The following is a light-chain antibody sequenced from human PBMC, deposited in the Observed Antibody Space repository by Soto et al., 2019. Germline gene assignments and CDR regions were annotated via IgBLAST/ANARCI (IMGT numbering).Light chain of an antibody. CDR3: QQYYSYPA. V-gene: IGKV1-8*01. CDR1: QGISSY. Sequence: AILMTQSPSSFSASTGDRVTITCRASQGISSYLAWYQQKPGKAPKLLIYAASTLQSGVPSRFSGSGSGTDFTLTISCLQSEDFATYYCQQYYSYPAFGGGTKVEIK. J-gene: IGKJ4*01. CDR2: AAS.